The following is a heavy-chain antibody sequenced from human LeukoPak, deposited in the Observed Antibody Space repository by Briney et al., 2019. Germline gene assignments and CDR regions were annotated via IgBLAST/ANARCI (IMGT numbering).Heavy chain of an antibody. CDR1: GFTFSSYA. Sequence: GGSLRLSCAASGFTFSSYAVSWVRQAPGKGLEWVSAISGSGGSTYYADSVKGRFTISRDNSKNTLYLQMNSLRAEDAAVYYCTRGYCSSTSCPNEAWGQGTLVTVSS. V-gene: IGHV3-23*01. CDR3: TRGYCSSTSCPNEA. D-gene: IGHD2-2*01. J-gene: IGHJ5*02. CDR2: ISGSGGST.